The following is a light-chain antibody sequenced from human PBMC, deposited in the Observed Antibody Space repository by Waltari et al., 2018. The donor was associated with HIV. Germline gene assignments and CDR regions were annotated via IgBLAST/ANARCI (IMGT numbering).Light chain of an antibody. CDR3: CTYAGSYTR. CDR1: SSDVGGYNY. V-gene: IGLV2-11*01. Sequence: QSALTQPRSVSGSPGQSVTFSCTGTSSDVGGYNYVSWYQQQPGKAPKLMIYDVSKRPSGVPDRFSVYKSGNPASLTISVLQAEDEADDYCCTYAGSYTRFGGGTKLTVL. CDR2: DVS. J-gene: IGLJ2*01.